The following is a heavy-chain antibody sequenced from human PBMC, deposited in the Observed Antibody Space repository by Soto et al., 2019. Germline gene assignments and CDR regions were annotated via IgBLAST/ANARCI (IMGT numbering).Heavy chain of an antibody. CDR1: GFTFTSYW. V-gene: IGHV3-7*05. CDR2: IKQDGSEK. CDR3: ARGPDGYNPSFDF. J-gene: IGHJ4*02. D-gene: IGHD5-12*01. Sequence: GGSLRLSCAASGFTFTSYWMTWVRQAPGKGLEWVANIKQDGSEKYYVDSVKGRFTISRDNAKNSLYLQMKSLRAEDTAVYYCARGPDGYNPSFDFWGQGTLVTVSS.